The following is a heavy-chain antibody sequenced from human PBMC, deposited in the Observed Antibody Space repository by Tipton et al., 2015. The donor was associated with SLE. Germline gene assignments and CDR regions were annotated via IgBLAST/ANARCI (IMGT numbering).Heavy chain of an antibody. Sequence: QLVQSGAEVKKPGASVKVSCKASGYTFTSYGISWVRQAPGQGLEWMGWISAYNGNTNYAQKLKGRVTMTTDTSTSTAYMELRSLGSDDTALYYCARESPGGSHGYPSLWYFDLWGRDTLVTDSS. CDR3: ARESPGGSHGYPSLWYFDL. J-gene: IGHJ2*01. V-gene: IGHV1-18*01. D-gene: IGHD5-18*01. CDR2: ISAYNGNT. CDR1: GYTFTSYG.